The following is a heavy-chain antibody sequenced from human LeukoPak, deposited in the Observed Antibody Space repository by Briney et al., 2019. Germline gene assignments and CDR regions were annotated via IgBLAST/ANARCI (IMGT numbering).Heavy chain of an antibody. CDR3: ARAVAAAGTRVSYYYGMDV. J-gene: IGHJ6*02. V-gene: IGHV4-4*07. Sequence: SETLSLTCTVSGGSISSYYWSWIRQPAAKGLEWIGRIYTSGSTNYNPSLKSRVTISVDTSKNQFSLKLSSVTAADTAVYYCARAVAAAGTRVSYYYGMDVWGQGTTVTVSS. D-gene: IGHD6-13*01. CDR1: GGSISSYY. CDR2: IYTSGST.